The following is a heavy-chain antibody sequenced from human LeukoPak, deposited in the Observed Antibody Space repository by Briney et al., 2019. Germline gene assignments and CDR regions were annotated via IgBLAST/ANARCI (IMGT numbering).Heavy chain of an antibody. CDR2: IYTSGST. D-gene: IGHD3-10*01. CDR3: ARAQYDYGSGSYYYYYYMDV. J-gene: IGHJ6*03. Sequence: SETLSLTCTVSGGSISSGSCYWSWIRQPAGKGLEWIGRIYTSGSTNYNPSLKSRVTISVDTSKNQFSLKLSSVTAADTAVYYCARAQYDYGSGSYYYYYYMDVWGKGTTVTVSS. CDR1: GGSISSGSCY. V-gene: IGHV4-61*02.